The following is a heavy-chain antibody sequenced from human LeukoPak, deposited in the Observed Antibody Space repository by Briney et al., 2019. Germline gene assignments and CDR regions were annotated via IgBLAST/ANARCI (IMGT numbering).Heavy chain of an antibody. Sequence: PGGSLRLSCAASGFTFDDYAMHWVRQAPGKGLEWVSLISWDGGSTYYADSVKGRFTISRDNSKNSLYLQMNSLRAEDTALYYCAKVSCGGDCYSPWYYFDYRGQGTLVTVSS. CDR2: ISWDGGST. V-gene: IGHV3-43D*04. CDR1: GFTFDDYA. D-gene: IGHD2-21*01. J-gene: IGHJ4*02. CDR3: AKVSCGGDCYSPWYYFDY.